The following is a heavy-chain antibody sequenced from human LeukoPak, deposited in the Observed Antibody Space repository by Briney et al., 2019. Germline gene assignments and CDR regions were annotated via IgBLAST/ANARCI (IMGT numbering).Heavy chain of an antibody. D-gene: IGHD5-12*01. V-gene: IGHV7-4-1*02. CDR2: INTNTGNP. CDR3: ARENTYSEYSGLLEGDY. Sequence: ASVKVSCKASGYTFTSYAMNWVRQAPGQGLEWMGWINTNTGNPTYAQGFTGRFVFSLDTSVSTAYLQISSLKAEDTAVYYCARENTYSEYSGLLEGDYWGQGTLVTVSS. J-gene: IGHJ4*02. CDR1: GYTFTSYA.